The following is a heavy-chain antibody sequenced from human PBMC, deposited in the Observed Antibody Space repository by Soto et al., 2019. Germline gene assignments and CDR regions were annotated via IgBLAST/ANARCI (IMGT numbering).Heavy chain of an antibody. CDR3: ARPDSSSWAEPCGS. V-gene: IGHV4-39*01. D-gene: IGHD6-13*01. CDR1: GPSITSGTNY. Sequence: SETLSLTCTVSGPSITSGTNYCDWIRQPPGKGLQWIGSSSYTGNTYFNPSLRSRVTISVDTSNNQFSLRLTSVTASDTAVYYCARPDSSSWAEPCGSWGQGTLVTVS. CDR2: SSYTGNT. J-gene: IGHJ5*02.